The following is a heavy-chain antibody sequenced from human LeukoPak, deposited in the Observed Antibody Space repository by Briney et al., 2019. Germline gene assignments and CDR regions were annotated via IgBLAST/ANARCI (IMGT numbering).Heavy chain of an antibody. D-gene: IGHD3-16*01. V-gene: IGHV3-48*01. CDR2: ISSSSSTI. J-gene: IGHJ4*02. CDR3: ARVLGAYSNVYGPDFDY. CDR1: GFTFSSYS. Sequence: GGSLRLSCVASGFTFSSYSMTWVRQTPGKGLEWVSYISSSSSTIYYADSVKGRFTISRDNSKNTLYLQMNSLRAEDTAVYYCARVLGAYSNVYGPDFDYWGQGTLVTVSS.